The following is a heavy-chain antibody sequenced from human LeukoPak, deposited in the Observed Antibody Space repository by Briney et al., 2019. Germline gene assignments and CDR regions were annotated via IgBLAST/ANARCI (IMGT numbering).Heavy chain of an antibody. V-gene: IGHV1-2*02. CDR1: GYTFTGYY. CDR3: ARGRGIGTVNYCDY. J-gene: IGHJ4*02. CDR2: IIPNNGAT. Sequence: ASVKVSCTASGYTFTGYYMYWVRPAPGQGLEWMGWIIPNNGATNYAQQFQGRVTRTSDTSISTAYMELSGLRSDDTAVYYCARGRGIGTVNYCDYWGQGTLVTVSS. D-gene: IGHD3-3*02.